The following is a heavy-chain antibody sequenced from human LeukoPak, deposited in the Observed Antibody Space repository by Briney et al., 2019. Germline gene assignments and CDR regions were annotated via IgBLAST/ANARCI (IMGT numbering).Heavy chain of an antibody. Sequence: VASVTVSCTASGYSFTNYDINWVRQAPGQGLEWMGWMNPNSGYTDYAQTFQGRVTFTRNTSISTAYMELSSLRSEDTAVFYCAGGLLGYGDYSEHFDYWGQGTLVIVSS. CDR2: MNPNSGYT. J-gene: IGHJ4*02. V-gene: IGHV1-8*03. D-gene: IGHD4-17*01. CDR3: AGGLLGYGDYSEHFDY. CDR1: GYSFTNYD.